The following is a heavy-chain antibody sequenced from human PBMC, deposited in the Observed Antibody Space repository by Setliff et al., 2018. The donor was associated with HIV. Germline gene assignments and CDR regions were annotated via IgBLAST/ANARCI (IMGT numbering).Heavy chain of an antibody. CDR3: AKGAGFYGDYTFDH. CDR2: IYSTGST. Sequence: PTCTVSGPSINIHYWSWIRQSPGKAFEWIGYIYSTGSTNYNPSLQSRVTISMVASRNQFSLKVTSVTAADTAVYYCAKGAGFYGDYTFDHWGQGRQVTVS. J-gene: IGHJ4*02. D-gene: IGHD4-17*01. V-gene: IGHV4-59*11. CDR1: GPSINIHY.